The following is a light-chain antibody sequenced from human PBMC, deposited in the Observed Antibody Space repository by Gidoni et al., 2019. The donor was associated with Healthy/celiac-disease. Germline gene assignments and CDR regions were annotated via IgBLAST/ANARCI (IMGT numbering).Light chain of an antibody. J-gene: IGKJ4*01. V-gene: IGKV3-11*01. CDR3: QQRSNWLLT. CDR2: DAS. CDR1: QSVSSY. Sequence: IVLTQSPATLSLSPGERATLSCRASQSVSSYLAWYQQKPGQAPRLLIYDASNRATRIPARFSGSGSGTDLTLTISSLEPEDFAVYYCQQRSNWLLTFGGGTKVEIK.